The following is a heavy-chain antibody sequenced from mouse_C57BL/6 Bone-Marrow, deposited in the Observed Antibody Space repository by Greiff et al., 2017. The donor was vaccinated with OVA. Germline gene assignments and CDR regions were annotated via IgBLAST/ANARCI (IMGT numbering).Heavy chain of an antibody. CDR3: AIYDGYYLDY. CDR2: IDPSDSDT. V-gene: IGHV1-69*01. CDR1: GYTFTSYW. D-gene: IGHD2-3*01. Sequence: QVQLQQPGAELVMPGASVKLSCKASGYTFTSYWMHWVKQRPGQGLEWIGEIDPSDSDTNYNQKFKGKSTLTVDKSSSTAYMQLSSLTSEDSAVYYCAIYDGYYLDYWGQGTTLTVSS. J-gene: IGHJ2*01.